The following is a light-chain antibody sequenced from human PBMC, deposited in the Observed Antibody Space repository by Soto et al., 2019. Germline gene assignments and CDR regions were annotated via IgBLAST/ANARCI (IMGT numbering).Light chain of an antibody. CDR2: GAS. V-gene: IGKV3-20*01. Sequence: EIVLTQSPGTLSLSPGERVTLSCRASQSVRSSYLAWYQQKPGQAPRLLIYGASSRATGIPDRFSGSGSGTDFTLTISRLEPQDFAVYYCQQYGSSPRTFGQGTKVDNK. CDR3: QQYGSSPRT. CDR1: QSVRSSY. J-gene: IGKJ1*01.